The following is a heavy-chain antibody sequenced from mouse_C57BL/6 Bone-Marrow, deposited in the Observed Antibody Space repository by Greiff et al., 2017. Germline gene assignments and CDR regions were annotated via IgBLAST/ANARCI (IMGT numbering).Heavy chain of an antibody. CDR3: ARPNDGYRPYAMDY. CDR2: IYPGSGSI. CDR1: GYTFTEYT. J-gene: IGHJ4*01. Sequence: QVQLQQSGAELVKPGASVKLSCKASGYTFTEYTIHWVKQRPGQGLEWIGLIYPGSGSIKYNEKFKDKATLTADKSSSTAYMELSRLTSEDSAVYFGARPNDGYRPYAMDYWGQGTSVTVSS. V-gene: IGHV1-62-2*01. D-gene: IGHD2-2*01.